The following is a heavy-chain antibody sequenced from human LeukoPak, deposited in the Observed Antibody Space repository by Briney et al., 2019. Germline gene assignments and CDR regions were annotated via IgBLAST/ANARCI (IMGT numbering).Heavy chain of an antibody. CDR3: AKGPSISGTYHFDY. CDR1: GFTFTSYA. CDR2: ISNTGGST. Sequence: GGSLRLPCAASGFTFTSYAMRWVRQAPGKGLEWVSSISNTGGSTYYADSVKGRFTISRDNSKNTLYLQMNSLRAEDTAVYYCAKGPSISGTYHFDYWGQGTLVTVPS. J-gene: IGHJ4*02. D-gene: IGHD3-10*01. V-gene: IGHV3-23*01.